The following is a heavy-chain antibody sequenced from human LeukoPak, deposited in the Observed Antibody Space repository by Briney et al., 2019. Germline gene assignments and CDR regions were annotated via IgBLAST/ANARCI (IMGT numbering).Heavy chain of an antibody. CDR1: GYTFTSYY. V-gene: IGHV1-46*01. CDR2: SNPSGGST. J-gene: IGHJ5*02. Sequence: GASVKVSCKASGYTFTSYYMHWVRQAPGQGPEWMGLSNPSGGSTSYAQKFQGRVTMTRDTSTGTVYMELSSLRSEDTAVYYCARDLPPGGYYGDYNNWFDPWGQGTLVTVSP. CDR3: ARDLPPGGYYGDYNNWFDP. D-gene: IGHD4-17*01.